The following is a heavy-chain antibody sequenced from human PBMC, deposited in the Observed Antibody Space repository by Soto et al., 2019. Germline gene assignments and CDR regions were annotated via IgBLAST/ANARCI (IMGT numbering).Heavy chain of an antibody. J-gene: IGHJ1*01. Sequence: GGPVKVSCKASGGTFSSYAISWVRQAPGQGLEWMGGIIPIFGTANYAQKFQGRVTITADESTSTAYMELSSLRSEDTAVYYCARVRDSSGRYPSFQHWGQGTLVTVSS. CDR2: IIPIFGTA. D-gene: IGHD6-19*01. CDR1: GGTFSSYA. V-gene: IGHV1-69*13. CDR3: ARVRDSSGRYPSFQH.